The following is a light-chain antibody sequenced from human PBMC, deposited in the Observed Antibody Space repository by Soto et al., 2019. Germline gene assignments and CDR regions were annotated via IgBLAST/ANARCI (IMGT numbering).Light chain of an antibody. V-gene: IGKV1-9*01. CDR2: AAS. Sequence: DIQLTQSPSFLSASVGDRVTISCRASQGISSYLAWYQHKPGKAPNLLISAASTLHSGVPSRFSGSGSGTEFTLTISSLQPEDFATYYCQQLNSYPLSFGGGTKVDIK. CDR1: QGISSY. CDR3: QQLNSYPLS. J-gene: IGKJ4*01.